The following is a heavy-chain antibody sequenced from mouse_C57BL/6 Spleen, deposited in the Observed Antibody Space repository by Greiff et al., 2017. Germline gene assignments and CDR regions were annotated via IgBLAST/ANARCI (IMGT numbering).Heavy chain of an antibody. Sequence: VKLVESGAELARPGASVKLSCKASGYTFTSYGISWVKQRTGQGLEWIGEIYPRSGNTYYNEKFKGKATLTADKSSSTAYMELRSLTSEDSAVYFCARRKYDYDEEDYWGQGTTLTVSS. CDR2: IYPRSGNT. CDR3: ARRKYDYDEEDY. J-gene: IGHJ2*01. CDR1: GYTFTSYG. V-gene: IGHV1-81*01. D-gene: IGHD2-4*01.